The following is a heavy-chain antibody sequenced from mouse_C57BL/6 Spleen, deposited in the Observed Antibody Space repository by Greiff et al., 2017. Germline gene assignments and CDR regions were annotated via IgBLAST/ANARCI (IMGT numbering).Heavy chain of an antibody. Sequence: EVQGVESGGGLVQPGGSMKLSCAASGFTFSDAWMDWVRQSPEKGLEWVAEIRNKANNHATYYAESVKGRFTISRDDSKSSVYLQMNSLRAEDTGIYYCTRGTTVVADWYFDVWGTGTTVTVSS. CDR3: TRGTTVVADWYFDV. CDR1: GFTFSDAW. J-gene: IGHJ1*03. CDR2: IRNKANNHAT. V-gene: IGHV6-6*01. D-gene: IGHD1-1*01.